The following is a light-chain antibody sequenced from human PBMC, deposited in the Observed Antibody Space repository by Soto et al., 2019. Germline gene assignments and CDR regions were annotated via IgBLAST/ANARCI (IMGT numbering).Light chain of an antibody. Sequence: EIVVTQPPACLSVSPGESVTLSCRASQSFXNNFVWYQQKPGQAPRLLXDCTSTRATGVPARLSGSGSGTDFTLTISSLQAADFAVYHCQHYKNWTSTFGQGTRLEIK. V-gene: IGKV3-15*01. CDR1: QSFXNN. J-gene: IGKJ5*01. CDR2: CTS. CDR3: QHYKNWTST.